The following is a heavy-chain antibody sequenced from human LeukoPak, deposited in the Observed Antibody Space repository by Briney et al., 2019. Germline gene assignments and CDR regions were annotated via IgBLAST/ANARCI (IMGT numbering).Heavy chain of an antibody. CDR2: IIPIIGIP. D-gene: IGHD5-12*01. CDR3: ARFYSGYNISPLGYFDY. J-gene: IGHJ4*02. CDR1: GGAFNSYS. V-gene: IGHV1-69*02. Sequence: ASVKVSCKTSGGAFNSYSISWVRQAPGQGLEWMGRIIPIIGIPDYAHDYQGRVTITADKSTSTAYMELSGLRSEDTAVYYCARFYSGYNISPLGYFDYWGQGTLVTVSS.